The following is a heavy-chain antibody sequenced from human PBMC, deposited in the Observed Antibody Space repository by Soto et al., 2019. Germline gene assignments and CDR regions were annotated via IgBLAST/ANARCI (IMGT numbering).Heavy chain of an antibody. CDR3: AREGVRGMDV. Sequence: QVQLVQSGAEVKKPGASVKVSCKASGYTFTSYDFNWARQATGQGPEWVGWINANSGNTGYAQKFKGRDTMTRNTPIRTAYMAVGSLRSEDTALYYCAREGVRGMDVWGQGTTVTVSS. CDR2: INANSGNT. V-gene: IGHV1-8*01. D-gene: IGHD3-16*01. J-gene: IGHJ6*02. CDR1: GYTFTSYD.